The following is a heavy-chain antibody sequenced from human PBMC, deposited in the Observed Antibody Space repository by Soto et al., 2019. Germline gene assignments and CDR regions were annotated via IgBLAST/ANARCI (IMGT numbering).Heavy chain of an antibody. CDR1: GFSLSNARMG. V-gene: IGHV2-26*01. Sequence: QVTLKEPDPVLVKPTETLTLTCTVPGFSLSNARMGVSWIRQPPGKALEWLAHIFSNDEKSYSTSLKSRLTISKDTSNSQVVLTMTNMDPVDTGTYYCARTDSYYYGMDVWGQGTTVTVSS. J-gene: IGHJ6*02. CDR3: ARTDSYYYGMDV. CDR2: IFSNDEK.